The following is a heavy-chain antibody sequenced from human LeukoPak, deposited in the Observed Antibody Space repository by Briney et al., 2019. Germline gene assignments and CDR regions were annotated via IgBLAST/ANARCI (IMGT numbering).Heavy chain of an antibody. CDR3: ARVMGGYCSSTSCYSLFYGMDV. V-gene: IGHV1-2*02. CDR1: GYTFTGYY. CDR2: INPNSGRT. D-gene: IGHD2-2*01. J-gene: IGHJ6*02. Sequence: ASVNVSCKASGYTFTGYYMHWVRQAPRQGLEWMEWINPNSGRTNYAQTFQGRVTMTRDTSISTASLELSRLRSDDTAVYYCARVMGGYCSSTSCYSLFYGMDVWGQGTTVTVSS.